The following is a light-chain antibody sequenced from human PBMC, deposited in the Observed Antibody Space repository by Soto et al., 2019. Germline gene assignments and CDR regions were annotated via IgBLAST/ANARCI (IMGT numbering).Light chain of an antibody. CDR1: QSVSSSY. CDR2: GAS. Sequence: IVLTQSPGTLSLSPGERATLACRASQSVSSSYLGWYQQKPGQAPRLLIYGASSRATGIPDRFSGSGSGTDFTLTISRLEPEDFAVYYCQQYGSSPTWTFGQGTKVDIK. J-gene: IGKJ1*01. CDR3: QQYGSSPTWT. V-gene: IGKV3-20*01.